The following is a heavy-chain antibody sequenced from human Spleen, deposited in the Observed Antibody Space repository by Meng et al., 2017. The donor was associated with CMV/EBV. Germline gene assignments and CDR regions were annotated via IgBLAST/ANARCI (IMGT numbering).Heavy chain of an antibody. CDR2: IYPGDSDT. J-gene: IGHJ4*02. V-gene: IGHV5-51*01. CDR1: GYRFTSYW. Sequence: CKGSGYRFTSYWIGWVRQMPGRGLEWMGIIYPGDSDTRYRPSFQGQVTISADKSISTAYLQWSSLKASDTAIYYCARRYDDYQYFNYWGQGTLVTVSS. CDR3: ARRYDDYQYFNY. D-gene: IGHD4-17*01.